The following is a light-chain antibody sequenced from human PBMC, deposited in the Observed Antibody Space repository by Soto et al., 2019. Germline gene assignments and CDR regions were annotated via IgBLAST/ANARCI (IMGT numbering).Light chain of an antibody. CDR2: EVT. J-gene: IGLJ3*02. CDR3: SSYTNIGTWV. Sequence: QSALTQPASVSGSPGQSITISCTGTSSDVGSYNYVSWYQQHPGKAPRLMIYEVTNRPSGVSNRFSGSKSGNTASLTISGLQAEDEADYYCSSYTNIGTWVFGGGTKLTVL. V-gene: IGLV2-14*01. CDR1: SSDVGSYNY.